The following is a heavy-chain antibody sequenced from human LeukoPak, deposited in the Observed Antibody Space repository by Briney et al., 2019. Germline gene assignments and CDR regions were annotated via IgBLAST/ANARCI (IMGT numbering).Heavy chain of an antibody. D-gene: IGHD6-19*01. V-gene: IGHV3-23*01. CDR2: ISGSGGST. Sequence: PGGSLRLSCEASGFTFSSYWMHWVRQAPGKGLEWVSAISGSGGSTYYADSVKGRFTISRDNSKNTLYLQMNSLRAEDTAVYYCAKQIGAVAGPFDYWGQGTLVTVSS. J-gene: IGHJ4*02. CDR1: GFTFSSYW. CDR3: AKQIGAVAGPFDY.